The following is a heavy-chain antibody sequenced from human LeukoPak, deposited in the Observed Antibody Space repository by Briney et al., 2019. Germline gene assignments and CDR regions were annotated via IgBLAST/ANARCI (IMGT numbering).Heavy chain of an antibody. CDR2: IYYSGGT. CDR1: GGSTSSGGYY. J-gene: IGHJ3*02. D-gene: IGHD5-18*01. CDR3: ARWIQLWLRAFDI. V-gene: IGHV4-31*03. Sequence: SETLSLTCTVSGGSTSSGGYYWSWIRQHPGKGLEWIGYIYYSGGTYYNPSLKSRVTISVDTSKNQFSLKLSSVTAADTAVYYCARWIQLWLRAFDIWGQGTMVTVSS.